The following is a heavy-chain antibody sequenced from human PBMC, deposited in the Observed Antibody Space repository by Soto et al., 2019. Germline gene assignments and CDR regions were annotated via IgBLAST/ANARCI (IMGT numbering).Heavy chain of an antibody. J-gene: IGHJ6*03. Sequence: PGGSLRLSCAACGFTFSSYGMHWVRQAPGKGLEWVAVIWYDGSNKYYADSVKGRFTISRDNSKNTLYLQMNSLRAEDTAVYYCARAPNYDFWSGYPNYYYYYMDVWGKGTTVTVSS. CDR3: ARAPNYDFWSGYPNYYYYYMDV. D-gene: IGHD3-3*01. V-gene: IGHV3-33*01. CDR2: IWYDGSNK. CDR1: GFTFSSYG.